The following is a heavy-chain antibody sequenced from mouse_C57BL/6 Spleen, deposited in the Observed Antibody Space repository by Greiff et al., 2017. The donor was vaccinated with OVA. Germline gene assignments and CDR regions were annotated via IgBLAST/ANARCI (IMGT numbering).Heavy chain of an antibody. J-gene: IGHJ2*01. D-gene: IGHD1-1*01. CDR3: ARGRNYYGSSYNYFDY. CDR2: IDPNSGGT. V-gene: IGHV1-72*01. Sequence: RPGRGLEWIGRIDPNSGGTKYNEKFKSKATLTVDKPSSTAYMQLSSLTSEDSAVYYCARGRNYYGSSYNYFDYWGQGTTLTVSS.